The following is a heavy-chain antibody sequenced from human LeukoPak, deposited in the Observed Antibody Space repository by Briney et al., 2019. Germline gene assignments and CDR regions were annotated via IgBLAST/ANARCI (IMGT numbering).Heavy chain of an antibody. J-gene: IGHJ6*03. CDR2: ISYDGSNK. V-gene: IGHV3-30*18. Sequence: PGGSLRLSCAASGFTFSSYGIHWVRQAPGKGLEWVAVISYDGSNKYYADSVKGRFTISRDNSKNTLYLQMNSLRAEDTAVYYCAKDLEWELLSVGCNMDVWGKGTTVTISS. CDR3: AKDLEWELLSVGCNMDV. D-gene: IGHD1-26*01. CDR1: GFTFSSYG.